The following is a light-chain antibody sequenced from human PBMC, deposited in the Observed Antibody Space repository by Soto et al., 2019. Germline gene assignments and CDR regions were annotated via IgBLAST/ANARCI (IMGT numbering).Light chain of an antibody. Sequence: DIQMTQSPSSLSPSVGDRVTITCRASRSISDWLAWYQQKPGKAPELLIFDAPNLKSGVSSRFSGSGSGTEFTLDLSRLQPDDVATYYCLQYSSHEWTFGQGTKV. CDR1: RSISDW. V-gene: IGKV1-5*01. CDR3: LQYSSHEWT. CDR2: DAP. J-gene: IGKJ1*01.